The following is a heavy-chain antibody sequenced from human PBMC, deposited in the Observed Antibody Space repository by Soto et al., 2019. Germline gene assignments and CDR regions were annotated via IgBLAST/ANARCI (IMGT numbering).Heavy chain of an antibody. J-gene: IGHJ3*02. D-gene: IGHD4-17*01. V-gene: IGHV3-21*01. Sequence: GGSLRLSCAASGFTFSIYSMNLVRQSPGKGLEWVSSISISSSYIYYADSVKGRFTISRDNAKNSLYLQMNRLRAEDTAVYYCARDLPLHYAPDAFDISCKGRLVPVSS. CDR2: ISISSSYI. CDR1: GFTFSIYS. CDR3: ARDLPLHYAPDAFDI.